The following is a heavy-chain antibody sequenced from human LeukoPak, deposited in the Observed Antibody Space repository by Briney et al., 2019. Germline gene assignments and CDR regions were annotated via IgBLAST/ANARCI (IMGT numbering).Heavy chain of an antibody. Sequence: ASVKVSCKASGYTFTSYGISWVRQAPGQGLEWMGWISAYNGNTNYAQKLQGRVTMTTDTSTSTAYMELRSLRSDDTAVYYCARVPQGGYSYGLKDAFDIWGQGTMVTVSS. CDR1: GYTFTSYG. CDR2: ISAYNGNT. V-gene: IGHV1-18*01. CDR3: ARVPQGGYSYGLKDAFDI. J-gene: IGHJ3*02. D-gene: IGHD5-18*01.